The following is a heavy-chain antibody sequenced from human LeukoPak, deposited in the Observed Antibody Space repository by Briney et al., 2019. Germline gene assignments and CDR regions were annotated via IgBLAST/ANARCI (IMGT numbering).Heavy chain of an antibody. CDR3: ARHLLRGWFDP. J-gene: IGHJ5*02. Sequence: GESLNISCKGSGYSVTRYGIGWVRQMPGKGREWMGIIYPGDSHTRYSPSFQGQVTISDDKSISTAYLQWSSLKASDTAMYYCARHLLRGWFDPWGQGTLVTVSS. CDR1: GYSVTRYG. CDR2: IYPGDSHT. D-gene: IGHD3-16*01. V-gene: IGHV5-51*01.